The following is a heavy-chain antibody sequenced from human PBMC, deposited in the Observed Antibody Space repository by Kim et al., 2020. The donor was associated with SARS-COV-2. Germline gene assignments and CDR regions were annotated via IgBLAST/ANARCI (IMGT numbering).Heavy chain of an antibody. Sequence: SETLSLTCAVYGGSFSGYYWSWIRQPPGKGLEWIGEINHSGSTNYNPSLKSRVTISVDTSKNQFSLKLSSVTAADTAVYYCARVLFQFGYSGYDYRKWLAHKAVDYWGQGTLVTVSS. CDR1: GGSFSGYY. V-gene: IGHV4-34*01. D-gene: IGHD5-12*01. CDR3: ARVLFQFGYSGYDYRKWLAHKAVDY. J-gene: IGHJ4*02. CDR2: INHSGST.